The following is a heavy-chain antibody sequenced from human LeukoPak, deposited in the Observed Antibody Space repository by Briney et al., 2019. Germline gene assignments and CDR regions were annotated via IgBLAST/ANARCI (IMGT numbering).Heavy chain of an antibody. CDR2: ISAYNGNT. D-gene: IGHD5-18*01. J-gene: IGHJ3*02. CDR1: GYTFSSYD. V-gene: IGHV1-18*01. Sequence: ASVKVSCKASGYTFSSYDISWVRQAPGQGLEWMGWISAYNGNTNYAQKLQGRVTMTADTSTSTAYLELRSLRSDDTAVYYCARGMGYSYGHPQGAFDIWGQGTMVTVSS. CDR3: ARGMGYSYGHPQGAFDI.